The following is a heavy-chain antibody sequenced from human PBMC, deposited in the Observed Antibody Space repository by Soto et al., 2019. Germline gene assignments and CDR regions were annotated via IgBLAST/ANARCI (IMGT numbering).Heavy chain of an antibody. CDR2: INGGST. V-gene: IGHV3-23*01. CDR3: AKALRYYFDY. D-gene: IGHD4-17*01. Sequence: GGSLRLSCAASGFTFRSYTMSWVRQTPGRGLEWVSSINGGSTYYADSVKGRFTISRDNSKNTLYLQMNSLRAEDTAVYYCAKALRYYFDYWGQGTLVTVSS. J-gene: IGHJ4*02. CDR1: GFTFRSYT.